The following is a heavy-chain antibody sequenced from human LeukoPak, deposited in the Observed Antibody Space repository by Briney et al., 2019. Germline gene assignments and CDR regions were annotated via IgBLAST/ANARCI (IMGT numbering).Heavy chain of an antibody. D-gene: IGHD2-2*01. Sequence: PGGSLRLSCAASGFTFSSYSMNWVRQAPGKGLEWVSSISSSSSYIYYADSVKGRFTISRDNAKNSLYLQMNSLRAEDTAVYYCARGVVPAAEFDYWGQGTLVTVSS. CDR1: GFTFSSYS. J-gene: IGHJ4*02. CDR2: ISSSSSYI. V-gene: IGHV3-21*01. CDR3: ARGVVPAAEFDY.